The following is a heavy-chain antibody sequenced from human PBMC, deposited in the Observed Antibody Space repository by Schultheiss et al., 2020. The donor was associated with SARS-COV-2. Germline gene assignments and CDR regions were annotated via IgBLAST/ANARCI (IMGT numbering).Heavy chain of an antibody. CDR2: INHSGST. J-gene: IGHJ4*02. Sequence: GSLRLSCTVSGGSISSGSYYWSWIRQPPGKGLEWIGEINHSGSTNYNPSLKSRVTISVDTSKNQFSLKLSSVTAADTAVYYCARGWELRTNFDYWGQGTLVTVSS. D-gene: IGHD1-26*01. V-gene: IGHV4-39*07. CDR1: GGSISSGSYY. CDR3: ARGWELRTNFDY.